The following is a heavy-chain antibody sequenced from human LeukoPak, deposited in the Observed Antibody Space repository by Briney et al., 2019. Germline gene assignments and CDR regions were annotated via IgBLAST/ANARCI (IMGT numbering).Heavy chain of an antibody. Sequence: QTGGSLRLSCAASGFTFDDYAMHWVRQAPGKGLEWVSGISWNSGSIGYADSVKGRFTISRDNAKNSLYLQMNSLRAEDTAVYYCARQATYYYDSPPIPNFDYWGQGTLVTVSS. J-gene: IGHJ4*02. CDR3: ARQATYYYDSPPIPNFDY. V-gene: IGHV3-9*01. CDR2: ISWNSGSI. CDR1: GFTFDDYA. D-gene: IGHD3-22*01.